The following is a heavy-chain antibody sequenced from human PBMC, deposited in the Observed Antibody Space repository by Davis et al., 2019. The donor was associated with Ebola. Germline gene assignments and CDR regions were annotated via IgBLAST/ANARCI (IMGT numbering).Heavy chain of an antibody. CDR1: GGSISSSSYY. CDR3: ARAWVEELWFGELHGGFDP. CDR2: IYYSGST. V-gene: IGHV4-61*05. J-gene: IGHJ5*02. Sequence: SETLSLTCTVSGGSISSSSYYWGWIRQPPGKGLEWIGYIYYSGSTNYNPSLKSRVTISVDTSKNQFSLKLSSVTAADTAVYYCARAWVEELWFGELHGGFDPWGQGTLVTVSS. D-gene: IGHD3-10*01.